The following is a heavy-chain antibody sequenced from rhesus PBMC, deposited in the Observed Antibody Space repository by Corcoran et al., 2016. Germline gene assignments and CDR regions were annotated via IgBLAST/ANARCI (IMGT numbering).Heavy chain of an antibody. CDR2: VVPVYGEL. J-gene: IGHJ2*01. V-gene: IGHV1-156*01. Sequence: EVQLVQSGAEVKKPGASVKVSCKVSGDTFTELSMHWVRQDPGKGLEWSGGVVPVYGELIPAEKFQGRVTMTEDTSTYTAYMELSSLRSEDTAVYYCARATTRWYFDIWGPGTPITISS. CDR3: ARATTRWYFDI. D-gene: IGHD1-26*01. CDR1: GDTFTELS.